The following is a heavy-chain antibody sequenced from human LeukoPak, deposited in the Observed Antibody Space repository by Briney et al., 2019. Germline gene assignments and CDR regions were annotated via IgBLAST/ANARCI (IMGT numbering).Heavy chain of an antibody. J-gene: IGHJ4*02. CDR1: GYTFTSYY. D-gene: IGHD3-22*01. V-gene: IGHV1-46*01. CDR2: INPTDGST. Sequence: ASVKVSCKASGYTFTSYYMHWVRQAPGQGLEWMGIINPTDGSTTYAQKFQGRITMTRDMSTSTVYMELSSLRSEDTALYFCARALPDYYDSSRYSYLDYWGQGTLVTVSS. CDR3: ARALPDYYDSSRYSYLDY.